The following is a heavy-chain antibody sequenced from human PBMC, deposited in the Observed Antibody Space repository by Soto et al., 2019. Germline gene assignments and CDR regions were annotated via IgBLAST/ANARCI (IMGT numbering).Heavy chain of an antibody. J-gene: IGHJ3*02. CDR2: IYYSGST. V-gene: IGHV4-31*03. D-gene: IGHD2-2*02. Sequence: PSETLSLTGTVSGGSISRGGYYWSWIRRHPGKGLEWIGYIYYSGSTYYNPSLKSRVTISVDTSKNQFSLKLSSVTAADTAVYYCARVGVVPAAIQRAAFDIWGQGTMVTVSS. CDR1: GGSISRGGYY. CDR3: ARVGVVPAAIQRAAFDI.